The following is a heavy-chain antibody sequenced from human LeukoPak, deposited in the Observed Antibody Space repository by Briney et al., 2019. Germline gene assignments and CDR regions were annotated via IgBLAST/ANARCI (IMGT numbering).Heavy chain of an antibody. Sequence: PGRSLRLSCAASGFTFSDYGMHWVRQAPGKGLEWMAVIWYDGSSRYFADPVKGRFTISRDNSKNTLFLQMNSLRVEDTAVYYCARPYYSSAWYGDAFDVWGQGTLVAVSS. J-gene: IGHJ3*01. CDR2: IWYDGSSR. V-gene: IGHV3-33*01. CDR3: ARPYYSSAWYGDAFDV. CDR1: GFTFSDYG. D-gene: IGHD6-19*01.